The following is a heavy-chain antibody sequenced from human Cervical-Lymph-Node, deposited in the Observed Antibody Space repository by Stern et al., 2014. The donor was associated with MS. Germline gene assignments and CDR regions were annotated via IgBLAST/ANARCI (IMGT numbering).Heavy chain of an antibody. D-gene: IGHD4-17*01. CDR2: SIPIFGTA. CDR3: ARVFPRDYGGWFDP. CDR1: GGTFSSYA. J-gene: IGHJ5*02. V-gene: IGHV1-69*01. Sequence: QVQLVQSGAEVKKPGSSVKVSCKASGGTFSSYAISWVRPAPGQGLEWMGGSIPIFGTATYAQNFQGRVTMTADESTSTAYMELSSLRSEDTAVYYCARVFPRDYGGWFDPWGQGTLVTVSS.